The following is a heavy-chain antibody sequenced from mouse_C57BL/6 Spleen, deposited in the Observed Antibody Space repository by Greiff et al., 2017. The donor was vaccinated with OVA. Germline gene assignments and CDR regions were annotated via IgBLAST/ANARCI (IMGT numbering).Heavy chain of an antibody. J-gene: IGHJ4*01. V-gene: IGHV1-80*01. CDR2: IYPGDGDT. D-gene: IGHD1-1*01. CDR1: GYAFSSYW. CDR3: ARADGSSLYYYAMDY. Sequence: VKLMESGAELVKPGASVKISCKASGYAFSSYWMNWVKQRPGKGLEWIGQIYPGDGDTNYTGKFKGKATLTADKSSSTAYMQLSSLTSEDSAVYFCARADGSSLYYYAMDYWGQGTSVTVSS.